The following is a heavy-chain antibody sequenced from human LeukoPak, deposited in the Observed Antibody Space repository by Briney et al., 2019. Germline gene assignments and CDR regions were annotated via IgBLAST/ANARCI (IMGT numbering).Heavy chain of an antibody. V-gene: IGHV1-8*01. D-gene: IGHD2-2*02. CDR1: GYTFTSYD. CDR2: MNPNSGNT. Sequence: GASVKVSCKASGYTFTSYDINWVRQATGQGLEWMGWMNPNSGNTGYAQKFQGRVTMTRNTSISTAYMELSSLRSEDTAVYYCARGIVVVPAAIHDPYWFDPWGQGTLVTVSS. CDR3: ARGIVVVPAAIHDPYWFDP. J-gene: IGHJ5*02.